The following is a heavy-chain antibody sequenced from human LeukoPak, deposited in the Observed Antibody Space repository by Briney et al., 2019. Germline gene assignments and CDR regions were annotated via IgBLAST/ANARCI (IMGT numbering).Heavy chain of an antibody. V-gene: IGHV4-59*01. CDR2: IHYSGST. CDR1: GGSISSYY. D-gene: IGHD3-22*01. J-gene: IGHJ2*01. Sequence: SETLSLTCTVSGGSISSYYWSWIRQPPGKGLEWIGYIHYSGSTNYNPSLKSRVTISVDTSKNQFSLKLSSVTAADTAVYYCARYYDSSGYYYIDWYFDLWGRGTLVTVSS. CDR3: ARYYDSSGYYYIDWYFDL.